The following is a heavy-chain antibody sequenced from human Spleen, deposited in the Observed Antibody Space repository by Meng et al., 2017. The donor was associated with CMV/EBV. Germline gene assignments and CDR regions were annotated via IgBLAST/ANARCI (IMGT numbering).Heavy chain of an antibody. D-gene: IGHD4-17*01. Sequence: GESLKISCAASGFTFSSYAMSWVRQAPGKGLKWVSAISGSGGSTYYADSVYADSVKGRFTISRDNAKSSLYLQVNSLRAEDTAVYYCARHRGDSGDYGYWGQGTLVTVSS. J-gene: IGHJ4*02. CDR3: ARHRGDSGDYGY. V-gene: IGHV3-23*01. CDR1: GFTFSSYA. CDR2: ISGSGGST.